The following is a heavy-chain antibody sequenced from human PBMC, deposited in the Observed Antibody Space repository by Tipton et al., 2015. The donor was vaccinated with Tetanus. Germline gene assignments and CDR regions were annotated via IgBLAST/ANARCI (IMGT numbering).Heavy chain of an antibody. CDR2: INHSGST. CDR1: GGSINDKKYY. Sequence: TLSLTCTVSGGSINDKKYYWSWIRQSPGKGLEWIGEINHSGSTTYSPSFKSRVTISVDTPKNQFSLKLTSLTVPDTAVYYCARGGSYSYGPRGFDLWGRGTLVTISS. J-gene: IGHJ2*01. V-gene: IGHV4-34*01. D-gene: IGHD5-18*01. CDR3: ARGGSYSYGPRGFDL.